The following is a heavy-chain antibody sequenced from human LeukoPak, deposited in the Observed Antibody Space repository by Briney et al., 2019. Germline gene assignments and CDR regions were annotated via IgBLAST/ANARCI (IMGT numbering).Heavy chain of an antibody. CDR3: ARTVYANSGFYYKPFDY. CDR1: GFSLRTSEMC. Sequence: SGPALVKPTQTLTLTCSFSGFSLRTSEMCVSCIRQPPGKALEWLSRIDWDDTKYYSTSLKTRLTISKDTSKNQVVLTMTNMDPEDTATYYCARTVYANSGFYYKPFDYWGQGTLVTVSS. D-gene: IGHD3-22*01. J-gene: IGHJ4*02. V-gene: IGHV2-70*11. CDR2: IDWDDTK.